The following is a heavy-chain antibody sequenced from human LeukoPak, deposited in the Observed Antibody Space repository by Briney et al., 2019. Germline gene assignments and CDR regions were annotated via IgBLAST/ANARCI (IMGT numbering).Heavy chain of an antibody. V-gene: IGHV1-69*02. D-gene: IGHD3-22*01. J-gene: IGHJ5*02. CDR1: GYSFTTYY. CDR2: IIPILGIA. CDR3: ARPYYYDSSGLDP. Sequence: GASVKVSWKASGYSFTTYYIHWVRQAPGQGLEWMGRIIPILGIANYAQKFQGRVTITADKSTSTAYMELSSLRSEDTAVYYCARPYYYDSSGLDPWGQGTLVTVSS.